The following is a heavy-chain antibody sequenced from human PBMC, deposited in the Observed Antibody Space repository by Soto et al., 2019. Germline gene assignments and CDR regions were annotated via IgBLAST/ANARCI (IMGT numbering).Heavy chain of an antibody. CDR3: ARVRSIYSTGWYYFDY. V-gene: IGHV1-2*04. CDR1: GYTFTDYY. Sequence: QVQLVQSGAEVKKPGASVKVSCKASGYTFTDYYLHWVRQAPGQGLEWMGWINPYSGGTHFTQKFQGWVSMTRDTSINTAYLELSRLKSDDTAIYYCARVRSIYSTGWYYFDYWGQGTLVTVSS. J-gene: IGHJ4*02. D-gene: IGHD6-19*01. CDR2: INPYSGGT.